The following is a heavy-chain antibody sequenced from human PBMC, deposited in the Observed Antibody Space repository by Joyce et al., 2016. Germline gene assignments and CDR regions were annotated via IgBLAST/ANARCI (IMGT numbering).Heavy chain of an antibody. J-gene: IGHJ4*02. CDR3: ARGVRATMVRGVIIIGYFDY. Sequence: QVQLQQWGAGLLKHSETLSLTCAVHGGSLSGYYWSWIRQPQGKGLEWIGEINHRGSINYKSSLKSRVTMSIDTSRNQFSLKLSSVTAADTAIYYCARGVRATMVRGVIIIGYFDYWGQGTLVTVSS. CDR2: INHRGSI. V-gene: IGHV4-34*01. D-gene: IGHD3-10*01. CDR1: GGSLSGYY.